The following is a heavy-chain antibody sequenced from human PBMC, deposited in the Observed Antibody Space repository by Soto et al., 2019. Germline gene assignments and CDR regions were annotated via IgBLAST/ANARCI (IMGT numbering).Heavy chain of an antibody. CDR2: IYYTGDT. D-gene: IGHD3-22*01. Sequence: SETLSLTCTVSGDFVSSSRYYWGWIRQPPGEGLEWIGSIYYTGDTFFNPSLKSRVTFSVDPSKNQFSLKLTSLTAADTAVYFCARHKELLLASLSYGLDLWGQGTTVTVPS. V-gene: IGHV4-39*01. J-gene: IGHJ6*02. CDR1: GDFVSSSRYY. CDR3: ARHKELLLASLSYGLDL.